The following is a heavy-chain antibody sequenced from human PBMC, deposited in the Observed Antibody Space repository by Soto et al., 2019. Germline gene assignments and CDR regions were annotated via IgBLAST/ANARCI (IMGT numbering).Heavy chain of an antibody. Sequence: GGSPRLSCAASGFTFSNYNMDWVRQAPGTGVEWXSXIXXXSXYXXXAXXXXGRLTIARDNAENSLYLQMNSLRAKDPAVYYCARKGYGDYGPKDVWGQGTTVTVSS. CDR3: ARKGYGDYGPKDV. CDR1: GFTFSNYN. V-gene: IGHV3-21*01. D-gene: IGHD4-17*01. CDR2: IXXXSXYX. J-gene: IGHJ6*02.